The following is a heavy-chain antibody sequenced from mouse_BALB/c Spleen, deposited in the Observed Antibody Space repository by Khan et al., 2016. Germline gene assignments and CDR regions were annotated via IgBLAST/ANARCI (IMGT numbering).Heavy chain of an antibody. CDR3: GSGDY. J-gene: IGHJ2*01. Sequence: EVELVESGGGLVQPGGSRKLSCAASGFTFSSFGMHWVRQAPEKGLEWVAFISSGSSAIYYAATVKGRFTISRDNPKNTLFLQMTSLRSEDTARYYCGSGDYWGQGTTLTVSS. V-gene: IGHV5-17*02. CDR1: GFTFSSFG. CDR2: ISSGSSAI.